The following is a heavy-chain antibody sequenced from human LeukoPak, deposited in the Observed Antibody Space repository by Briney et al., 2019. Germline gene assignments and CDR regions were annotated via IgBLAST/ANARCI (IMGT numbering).Heavy chain of an antibody. D-gene: IGHD3-10*01. Sequence: ASVKVSCKASGYTFTSYYMHWVRQAPGQGLEWMGIINPSGGSTSYAQKFQGRVTMTRDMSTSTVYMELSSLRSEDTAVHYCARDKVGYGSFYYYYYYMDVWGKGTTVTISS. CDR3: ARDKVGYGSFYYYYYYMDV. V-gene: IGHV1-46*01. CDR2: INPSGGST. CDR1: GYTFTSYY. J-gene: IGHJ6*03.